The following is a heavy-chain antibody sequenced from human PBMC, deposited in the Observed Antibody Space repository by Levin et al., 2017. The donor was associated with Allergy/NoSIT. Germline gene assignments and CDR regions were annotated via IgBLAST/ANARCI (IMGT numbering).Heavy chain of an antibody. CDR1: GGSISSYY. V-gene: IGHV4-59*08. D-gene: IGHD3-10*01. J-gene: IGHJ4*02. Sequence: SQTLSLTCTVSGGSISSYYWSWIRQPPGKGLEWIGYIYYSGSTNYNPSLKSRVTISVDTSKNQFSLKLSSVTAADTAVYYCARHGHGSGSYSYFDYWGQGTLVTVSS. CDR2: IYYSGST. CDR3: ARHGHGSGSYSYFDY.